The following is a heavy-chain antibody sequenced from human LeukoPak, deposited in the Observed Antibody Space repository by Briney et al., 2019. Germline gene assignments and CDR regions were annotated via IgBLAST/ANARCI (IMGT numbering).Heavy chain of an antibody. V-gene: IGHV1-2*02. J-gene: IGHJ4*02. CDR2: INPNSGGT. CDR1: GYTFTGYY. Sequence: ASVKVSCKASGYTFTGYYMHWVRQAPGQGLEWMGWINPNSGGTNYAQKFQGRVTMTRDTSISTAYMELSRLRSDDTAVYYCAGVGDSGPGGGVYFDYWGQGTLVTVSS. D-gene: IGHD2-21*01. CDR3: AGVGDSGPGGGVYFDY.